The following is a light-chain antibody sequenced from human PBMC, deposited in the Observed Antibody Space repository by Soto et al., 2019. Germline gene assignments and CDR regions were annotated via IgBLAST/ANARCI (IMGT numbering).Light chain of an antibody. CDR1: QGIRSD. CDR2: AAS. Sequence: DIQMTQSPSSLSASVGDRVTITCRASQGIRSDLSWYQQSPGKAPKRLIYAASSLQSGVPARFSGSGSGTEFTLTISSLQSEDFAVYYCQQYNNWPPNFGGGTKVEIK. CDR3: QQYNNWPPN. J-gene: IGKJ4*01. V-gene: IGKV1-17*01.